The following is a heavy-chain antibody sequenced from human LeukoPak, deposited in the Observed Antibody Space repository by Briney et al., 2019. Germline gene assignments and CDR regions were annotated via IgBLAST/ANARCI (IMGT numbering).Heavy chain of an antibody. CDR1: GGSISSSSYY. V-gene: IGHV4-39*01. D-gene: IGHD1-26*01. Sequence: PSEALSLTCTVSGGSISSSSYYWGWIRQPPGKGLEWIGSIYYSGSTYYNPSLKSRVTISVDTSKNQFSLKLSSVTAADTAVYYCATPYSGGYHSFDIWGQGTMVTVSP. CDR2: IYYSGST. CDR3: ATPYSGGYHSFDI. J-gene: IGHJ3*02.